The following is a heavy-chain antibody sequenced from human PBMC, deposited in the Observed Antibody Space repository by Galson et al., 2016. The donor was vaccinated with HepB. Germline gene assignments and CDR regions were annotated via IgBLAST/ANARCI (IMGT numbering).Heavy chain of an antibody. V-gene: IGHV3-23*01. J-gene: IGHJ4*02. CDR1: GFTFRKYA. CDR3: AKGKSQGSLGFDY. Sequence: SLRLSCAASGFTFRKYAMSWVRRAPGKGLEWVSSISGSGDFTYYGDTVKGRFTIARDNSKNTLYLQMNSLRAEATAVYYCAKGKSQGSLGFDYWGQGTQVTVSS. CDR2: ISGSGDFT. D-gene: IGHD4-23*01.